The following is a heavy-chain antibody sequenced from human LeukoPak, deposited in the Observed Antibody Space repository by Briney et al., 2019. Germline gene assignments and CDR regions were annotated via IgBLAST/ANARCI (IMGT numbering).Heavy chain of an antibody. CDR2: IDYRGST. J-gene: IGHJ4*02. V-gene: IGHV4-59*12. Sequence: SETLSLTCTVSGDSISNYYWSWIRQPPGKGLEWIAYIDYRGSTTYNPSLRSRITISVDTSRNQFSLKLSSVTAADTAVYYCARGRIAAAGTGLGYYFDYWGQGTLVTVSS. CDR3: ARGRIAAAGTGLGYYFDY. D-gene: IGHD6-13*01. CDR1: GDSISNYY.